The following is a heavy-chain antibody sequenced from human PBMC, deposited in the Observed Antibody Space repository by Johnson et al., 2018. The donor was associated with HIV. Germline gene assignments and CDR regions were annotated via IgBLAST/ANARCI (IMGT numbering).Heavy chain of an antibody. V-gene: IGHV3-66*01. CDR3: ASSYSESDAFDI. CDR2: IYTGGST. D-gene: IGHD3-10*01. Sequence: VLLVESGGGVVQPGGSLRLSCAASAFTVSDNYLSWVRQAPGKGLEWVSVIYTGGSTYYADSVTGRFTISRDNSKNTLYLQMNSLRVEDTAVYYCASSYSESDAFDIWGQGTMVTVSS. J-gene: IGHJ3*02. CDR1: AFTVSDNY.